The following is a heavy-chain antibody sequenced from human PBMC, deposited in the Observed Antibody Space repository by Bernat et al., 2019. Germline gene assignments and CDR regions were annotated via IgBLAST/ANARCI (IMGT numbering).Heavy chain of an antibody. CDR3: AREPIAAGVDY. D-gene: IGHD6-13*01. CDR1: GGSISSSSYY. CDR2: IYYSGST. Sequence: QLQLQESGPGLVKPSETLSLTCTVSGGSISSSSYYWGWIRQPPGKGLEWIGSIYYSGSTYYNPSLKSRVTISVDTSKNQFSLKLSSVTAADTAVYYCAREPIAAGVDYWGQGTLVTVSS. J-gene: IGHJ4*02. V-gene: IGHV4-39*02.